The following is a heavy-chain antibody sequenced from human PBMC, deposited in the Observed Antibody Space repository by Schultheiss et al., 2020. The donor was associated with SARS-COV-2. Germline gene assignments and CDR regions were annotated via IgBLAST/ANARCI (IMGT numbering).Heavy chain of an antibody. CDR1: GGSISSGGYY. CDR3: ARETQLWSRGTLGYGMDV. Sequence: SQTLSLTCTVSGGSISSGGYYWSWIRQHPGKGLEWIGYIYYSGSTYYNPSLKSRVTISVDTSKNQFSLKLSSVTAADTAVYYCARETQLWSRGTLGYGMDVWGQGTTVTVSS. J-gene: IGHJ6*02. V-gene: IGHV4-31*03. D-gene: IGHD5-18*01. CDR2: IYYSGST.